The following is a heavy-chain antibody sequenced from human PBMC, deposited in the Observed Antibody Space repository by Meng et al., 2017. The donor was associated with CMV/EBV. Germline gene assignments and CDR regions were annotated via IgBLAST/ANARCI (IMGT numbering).Heavy chain of an antibody. CDR2: IGTAGDT. V-gene: IGHV3-13*03. J-gene: IGHJ6*02. Sequence: GGSLRLSCAACGFTFSSYDMHWVRQATGKGLEWVSAIGTAGDTYYPGSVKGQFTIPRENAKNSLYLHMNSLRAEDTAVYYCARDREPGSGDSYYYYGMDVWGQGTTVTVSS. D-gene: IGHD3-10*01. CDR1: GFTFSSYD. CDR3: ARDREPGSGDSYYYYGMDV.